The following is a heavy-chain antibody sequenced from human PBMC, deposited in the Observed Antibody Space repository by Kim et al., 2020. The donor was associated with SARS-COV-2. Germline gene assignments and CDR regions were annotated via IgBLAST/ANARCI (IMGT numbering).Heavy chain of an antibody. V-gene: IGHV4-34*01. CDR1: GGSFSGYY. Sequence: SETLSLTCAVYGGSFSGYYWSWIRQPPGKGLEWIGEINHSGSTNYNPSLKSRVTISVDASKNQFSLKLSSVTAADTAVYYCARGGLPTMVRGANYFDYWGQGTLVTVSS. J-gene: IGHJ4*02. CDR2: INHSGST. CDR3: ARGGLPTMVRGANYFDY. D-gene: IGHD3-10*01.